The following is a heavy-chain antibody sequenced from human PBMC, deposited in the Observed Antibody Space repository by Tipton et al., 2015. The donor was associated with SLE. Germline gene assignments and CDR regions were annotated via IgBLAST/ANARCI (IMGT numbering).Heavy chain of an antibody. CDR3: ARVNVLTGSNLDS. CDR1: GFIFSDHY. CDR2: TRNKANRYTT. D-gene: IGHD3-10*01. J-gene: IGHJ4*02. V-gene: IGHV3-72*01. Sequence: SLRLSCAASGFIFSDHYMDWVRQAPGKGLEWVGRTRNKANRYTTEYAASVKGRFTISRDGSENSMYLQMSSLKIEDTAVYYCARVNVLTGSNLDSWGQGTLVTVSS.